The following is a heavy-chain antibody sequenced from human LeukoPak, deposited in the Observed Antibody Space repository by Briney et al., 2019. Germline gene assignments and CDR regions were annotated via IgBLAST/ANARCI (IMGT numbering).Heavy chain of an antibody. CDR1: GGSISSYY. V-gene: IGHV4-4*07. D-gene: IGHD4-23*01. CDR3: ARVERPYGGIDY. Sequence: SETLSLTFNVSGGSISSYYWSWIRQPAAKGLEWIGRIYTSGSTNYNPSLNRRVTMSVDTSKNQFSLKLGSVTAADTAVYYCARVERPYGGIDYWGQGTLVTVSS. J-gene: IGHJ4*02. CDR2: IYTSGST.